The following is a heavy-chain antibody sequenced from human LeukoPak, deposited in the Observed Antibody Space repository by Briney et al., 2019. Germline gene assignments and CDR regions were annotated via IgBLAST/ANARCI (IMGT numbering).Heavy chain of an antibody. CDR2: IYYSGST. V-gene: IGHV4-59*08. D-gene: IGHD2-21*01. Sequence: SETLSLTCTVSGGSIGTYYWSWIRQPPGKGLEWIGYIYYSGSTNYNPTLKSRVTISVDTSKNQFSLKLSSVTAADTAVYYCARRATDWYFDYWGQGTLVTVSS. CDR3: ARRATDWYFDY. J-gene: IGHJ4*02. CDR1: GGSIGTYY.